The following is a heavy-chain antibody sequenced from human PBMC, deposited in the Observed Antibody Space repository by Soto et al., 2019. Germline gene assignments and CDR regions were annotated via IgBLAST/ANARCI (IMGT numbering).Heavy chain of an antibody. J-gene: IGHJ6*02. D-gene: IGHD2-2*01. V-gene: IGHV1-69*04. CDR2: IIPILGIA. Sequence: ASVKVSCKASGGTFSSYAISWVRQAPGQGLEWMGRIIPILGIANYAQKFQGRVTITADKSTSTAYMELSSLRSEDTAVYYCARDRFYCSSTSCDGYYGMDVWGQGTTVTVSS. CDR1: GGTFSSYA. CDR3: ARDRFYCSSTSCDGYYGMDV.